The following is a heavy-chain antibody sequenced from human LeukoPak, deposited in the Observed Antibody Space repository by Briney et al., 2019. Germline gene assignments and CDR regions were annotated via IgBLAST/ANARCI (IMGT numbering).Heavy chain of an antibody. V-gene: IGHV4-59*01. D-gene: IGHD1-7*01. CDR2: IYYSGST. Sequence: SETLSLTCTVSADSIMSYYWSWIRQTPGKGLEWIGSIYYSGSTNYNSSLRSRVTMSIDRSKKQFSLNLNSVTAADTAVYYCASHKGGTTKDVWGKGTTVTVSS. CDR3: ASHKGGTTKDV. CDR1: ADSIMSYY. J-gene: IGHJ6*04.